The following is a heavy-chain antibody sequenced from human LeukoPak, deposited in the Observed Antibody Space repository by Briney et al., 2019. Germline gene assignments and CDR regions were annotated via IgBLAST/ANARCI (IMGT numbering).Heavy chain of an antibody. D-gene: IGHD5-12*01. J-gene: IGHJ4*02. Sequence: SVKVSCKASGGTFSSYAISWVRQAPGQGLEWMGGIIPIFGTANYAQKFQGRVTITADKSTSTAYMELSSLRSEDAAVYYCAREEWNLQYSGYDWTYYFDYWGQGALVTASS. CDR2: IIPIFGTA. V-gene: IGHV1-69*06. CDR3: AREEWNLQYSGYDWTYYFDY. CDR1: GGTFSSYA.